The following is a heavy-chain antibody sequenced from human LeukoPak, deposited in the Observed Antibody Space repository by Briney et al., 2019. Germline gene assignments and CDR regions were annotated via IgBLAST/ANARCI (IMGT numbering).Heavy chain of an antibody. V-gene: IGHV3-30*04. CDR1: GFTFSSYA. CDR2: ISYDGSNK. Sequence: GGSLRLSCAASGFTFSSYAMHWVRQAPGKGLGWVAVISYDGSNKYYADSVKGRFTISRDNSKNTLYLQMNSLRAEDTAVYYCARDIYDFWSQGAPGYWGQGTLVTVSS. CDR3: ARDIYDFWSQGAPGY. J-gene: IGHJ4*02. D-gene: IGHD3-3*01.